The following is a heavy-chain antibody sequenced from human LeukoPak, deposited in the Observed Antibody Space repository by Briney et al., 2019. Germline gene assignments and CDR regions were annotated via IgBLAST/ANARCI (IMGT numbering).Heavy chain of an antibody. CDR2: ISSSSSTI. D-gene: IGHD3-22*01. CDR1: GFTFSSYS. Sequence: GGSLRLSCAASGFTFSSYSMNWVRQAPGKGLEWVSYISSSSSTIYYADSVKGRFTISRDNAKNSLYLQMNSLRDEDTAVYYCARDQKDYYDSSGYQYYFDYWGQGTLVTVSS. V-gene: IGHV3-48*02. CDR3: ARDQKDYYDSSGYQYYFDY. J-gene: IGHJ4*02.